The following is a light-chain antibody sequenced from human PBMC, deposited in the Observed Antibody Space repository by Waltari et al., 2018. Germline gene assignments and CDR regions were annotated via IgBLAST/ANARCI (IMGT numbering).Light chain of an antibody. Sequence: DIQMTRSPSSLSASVGDRVTISCRASQDISSYLAWYQQKPGKAPKLLIYKASTLQSGVPSRFSGSGSGTDFTLTISSLQPEDFATYYCQQHNSNPLTFGGGTKVEIK. CDR2: KAS. CDR1: QDISSY. J-gene: IGKJ4*01. CDR3: QQHNSNPLT. V-gene: IGKV1-9*01.